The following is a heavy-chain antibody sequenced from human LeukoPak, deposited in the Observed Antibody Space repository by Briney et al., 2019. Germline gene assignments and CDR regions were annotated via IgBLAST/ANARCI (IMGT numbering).Heavy chain of an antibody. CDR2: IHPGDNT. CDR1: GFTVNNNY. V-gene: IGHV3-53*01. D-gene: IGHD4-23*01. CDR3: ARRYGGIYQFDY. J-gene: IGHJ4*02. Sequence: GGSLRLSRAASGFTVNNNYMNWVRQAPGKGLEWVSGIHPGDNTYYADSVKGRFTISRDNAKNSLYLQMNSLRAEDTAVYYCARRYGGIYQFDYWGQGTLVTVSS.